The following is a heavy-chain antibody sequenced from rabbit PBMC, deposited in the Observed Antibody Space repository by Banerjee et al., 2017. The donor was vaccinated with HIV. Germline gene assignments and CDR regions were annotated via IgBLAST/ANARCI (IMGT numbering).Heavy chain of an antibody. J-gene: IGHJ3*01. CDR2: IYTGSSGST. V-gene: IGHV1S40*01. CDR1: GFSFSSDYY. Sequence: QSLEESGGDLVKPGASLTLTCKASGFSFSSDYYMCWVRQAPGKGLELIACIYTGSSGSTWYASWVNGRFTISKTSSTAVTLQMTSLTAADTATYFCARATGYGSTSGYPTRLDLWGPGTLVTVS. D-gene: IGHD1-1*01. CDR3: ARATGYGSTSGYPTRLDL.